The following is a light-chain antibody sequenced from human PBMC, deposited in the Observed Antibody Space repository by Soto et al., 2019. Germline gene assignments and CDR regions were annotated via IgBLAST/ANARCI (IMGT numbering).Light chain of an antibody. J-gene: IGKJ3*01. CDR3: QQFRT. V-gene: IGKV3-20*01. CDR2: GAS. Sequence: DIVLTQSPGTHSLSPGERATLSCRASQSVSSGYVAWYQQKPGQSPRLLIHGASSRATGIPDRFSGSGSGTDFTLTISRLEPEDSAVYYCQQFRTFGPGTKVEIK. CDR1: QSVSSGY.